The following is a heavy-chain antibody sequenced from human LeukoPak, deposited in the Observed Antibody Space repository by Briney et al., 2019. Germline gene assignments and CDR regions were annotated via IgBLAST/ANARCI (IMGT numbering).Heavy chain of an antibody. CDR1: GGTFSSYA. CDR3: ARAGDSGYDYYYYYMDV. J-gene: IGHJ6*03. CDR2: FFPIFGTA. V-gene: IGHV1-69*05. D-gene: IGHD5-12*01. Sequence: AASVKVSCKASGGTFSSYAISWVRQAPGQGLEWMGGFFPIFGTANYAQKFQGRVTITTDESTSTAYMELSSLRSEDTAVYYCARAGDSGYDYYYYYMDVWGKGTTVTVSS.